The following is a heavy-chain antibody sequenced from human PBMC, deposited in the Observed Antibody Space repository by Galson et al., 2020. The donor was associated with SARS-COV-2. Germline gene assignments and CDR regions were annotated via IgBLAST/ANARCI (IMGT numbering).Heavy chain of an antibody. J-gene: IGHJ3*02. Sequence: GESLKISCAAPGFTFSRYWMHWVRQAPGKGLEWVSRINNDVKAIYGDSVRGRFTISRDNAKNTLDLQMSSLRAEDTAVYYCARGGFNHAFDIWGQGTMVTVSS. CDR3: ARGGFNHAFDI. CDR1: GFTFSRYW. CDR2: INNDVKA. V-gene: IGHV3-74*01.